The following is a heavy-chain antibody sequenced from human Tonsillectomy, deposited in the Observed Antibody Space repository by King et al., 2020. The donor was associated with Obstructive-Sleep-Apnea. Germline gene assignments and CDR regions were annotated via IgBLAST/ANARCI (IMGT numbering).Heavy chain of an antibody. Sequence: QLVQSGGGLVQPGGALRLSCAASGFTFSSYAMSWVRQAPGKGLEWVSALSGSGGSTYYADSVKGRFTIYRDNSKNTLYLQMNSLRAEDTAVYYCAKVRTMVRGAMRDAFDIWGQGTMVTVSS. CDR3: AKVRTMVRGAMRDAFDI. CDR2: LSGSGGST. CDR1: GFTFSSYA. V-gene: IGHV3-23*04. D-gene: IGHD3-10*01. J-gene: IGHJ3*02.